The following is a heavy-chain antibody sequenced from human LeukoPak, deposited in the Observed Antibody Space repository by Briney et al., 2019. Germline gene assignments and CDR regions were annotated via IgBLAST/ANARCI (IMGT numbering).Heavy chain of an antibody. CDR1: GDPISSGNNY. J-gene: IGHJ6*03. CDR2: IYHSGTT. D-gene: IGHD3-16*01. V-gene: IGHV4-30-2*01. CDR3: ARETNDSYMDV. Sequence: SQTLSLTCSVSGDPISSGNNYWNWIRQPPGEGLEWIGNIYHSGTTYYNPSLESRVTISVDTSKTQFSLELTSVTAADTAVYYCARETNDSYMDVWGKGTTVTVSS.